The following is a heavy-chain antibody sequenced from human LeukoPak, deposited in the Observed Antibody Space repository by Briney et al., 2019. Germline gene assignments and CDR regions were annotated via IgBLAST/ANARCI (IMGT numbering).Heavy chain of an antibody. D-gene: IGHD2-21*02. Sequence: GSLRLSCAASGFTFSNAWMSWVRQAPGKGLEWVGRIKSKTDGGTTDYAAPVKGRFTISREDSKNTLYLQMNSLRAEDTAVYYCARMTAHAFDIWGQGTMVTVSS. V-gene: IGHV3-15*05. CDR1: GFTFSNAW. CDR3: ARMTAHAFDI. J-gene: IGHJ3*02. CDR2: IKSKTDGGTT.